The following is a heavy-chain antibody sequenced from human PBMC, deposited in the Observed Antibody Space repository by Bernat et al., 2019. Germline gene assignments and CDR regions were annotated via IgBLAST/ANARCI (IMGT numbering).Heavy chain of an antibody. Sequence: QVQLQESGPGLVKPSETLSLTCTVSGGSISSYYWSWIRQPPGKGLEWIGYIYYSGSTNYNPSLKSRVTISVDTSKNQFSLKLTSVTAAETAVYYCASVFGGNSAYWYFDLWGRGTLVTVSS. V-gene: IGHV4-59*01. CDR3: ASVFGGNSAYWYFDL. J-gene: IGHJ2*01. CDR2: IYYSGST. CDR1: GGSISSYY. D-gene: IGHD4-23*01.